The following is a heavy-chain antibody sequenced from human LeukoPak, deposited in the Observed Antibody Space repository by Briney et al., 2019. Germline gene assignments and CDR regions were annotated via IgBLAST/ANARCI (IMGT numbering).Heavy chain of an antibody. CDR1: GFIIDRTA. D-gene: IGHD4-11*01. CDR3: ARAGEDYNNNLSYFDY. V-gene: IGHV3-30*14. J-gene: IGHJ4*02. Sequence: GGSLRLSCAASGFIIDRTAMYWVRQAPAKGLEWVAVTASDENFKNHADSVKGRFTISRDYSKNTLFLQMNSLRAEDTAVYYCARAGEDYNNNLSYFDYWGQGTLVTVSS. CDR2: TASDENFK.